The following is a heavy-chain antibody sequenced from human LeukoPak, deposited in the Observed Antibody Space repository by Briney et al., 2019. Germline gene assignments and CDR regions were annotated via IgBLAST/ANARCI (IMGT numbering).Heavy chain of an antibody. CDR1: GFTFSTYN. Sequence: PGGSLRLSCAASGFTFSTYNMNWVRQAPGKGLEWVSSISSSSNYIYYADSVKGRFTISRDNAKNSLYLQMNSLRAEDTALYYCAKDIRLLWFGEYNYMDVWGKGTTVTISS. CDR2: ISSSSNYI. D-gene: IGHD3-10*01. J-gene: IGHJ6*03. CDR3: AKDIRLLWFGEYNYMDV. V-gene: IGHV3-21*04.